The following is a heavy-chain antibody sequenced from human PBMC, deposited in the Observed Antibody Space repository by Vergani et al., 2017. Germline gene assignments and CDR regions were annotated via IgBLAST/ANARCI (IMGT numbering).Heavy chain of an antibody. D-gene: IGHD3-10*01. CDR3: ARSRIYDGAGSPDY. J-gene: IGHJ4*02. Sequence: QVKLQESGPVRVKPSETLSLTCTVSGASVKSYYWSSIRQPPGKGLEWMGYVSFRGDTLYDPSVKGRMTISLNTSSNQFSLYLTSVTAADTAVYYCARSRIYDGAGSPDYWGQGTLVTVSS. CDR1: GASVKSYY. CDR2: VSFRGDT. V-gene: IGHV4-59*02.